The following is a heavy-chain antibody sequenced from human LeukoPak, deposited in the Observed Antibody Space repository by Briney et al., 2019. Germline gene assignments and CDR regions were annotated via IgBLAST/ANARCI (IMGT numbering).Heavy chain of an antibody. J-gene: IGHJ5*02. V-gene: IGHV1-69*13. CDR3: ATNPHYDYVWGSYLTFDP. CDR1: GGTFSSYA. CDR2: IIPIFGTA. D-gene: IGHD3-16*02. Sequence: ASVKVSCKASGGTFSSYAISWVRQAPGQGLEWMGGIIPIFGTANYAQKFQGRVTITADESASTAYMELSSLRSEDTAVYYCATNPHYDYVWGSYLTFDPWGQGTLVTVSS.